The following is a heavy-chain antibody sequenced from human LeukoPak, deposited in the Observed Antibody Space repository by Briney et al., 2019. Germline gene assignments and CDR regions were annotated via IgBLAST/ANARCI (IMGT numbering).Heavy chain of an antibody. CDR1: GFTFRSYE. V-gene: IGHV3-21*01. J-gene: IGHJ5*02. CDR3: ARGSSNVAARNNWFDP. D-gene: IGHD6-6*01. Sequence: GGSLRLSCAASGFTFRSYEMNWVRQAPGKGLEWVSSISGSSSYIYYADSLKGRFTISRDNAKKSVYLQMNSLRAEDTAVYYCARGSSNVAARNNWFDPWGQGTLVTVSS. CDR2: ISGSSSYI.